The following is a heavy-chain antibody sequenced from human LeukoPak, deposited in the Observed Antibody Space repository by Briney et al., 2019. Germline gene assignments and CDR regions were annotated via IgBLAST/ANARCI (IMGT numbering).Heavy chain of an antibody. CDR1: GFTFCSYS. J-gene: IGHJ6*02. Sequence: GGSLRLSCAASGFTFCSYSMNWVRQAPGKGLEWVSSISSSSSYIYYADSVKGRFTISRDNAKNSLYLQMNSLRAEDTAVYYCARDLAGDYGMDVWGQGTTVTVSS. V-gene: IGHV3-21*01. D-gene: IGHD3-16*01. CDR3: ARDLAGDYGMDV. CDR2: ISSSSSYI.